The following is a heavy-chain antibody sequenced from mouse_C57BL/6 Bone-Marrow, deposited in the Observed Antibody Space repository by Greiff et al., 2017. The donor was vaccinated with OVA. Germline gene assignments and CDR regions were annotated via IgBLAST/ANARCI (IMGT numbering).Heavy chain of an antibody. J-gene: IGHJ3*01. Sequence: EVKLMESGGGLVQPKGSLKLSCAASGFTFNTYAMHWVRQAPGKGLEWVARLRSKSSNYATYYADSVKDRFTISRDDSQSMLYLQMNNLKTEDTAMYYCVRDYYGSPFAYWGQGTLVTVSA. CDR3: VRDYYGSPFAY. D-gene: IGHD1-1*01. V-gene: IGHV10-3*01. CDR2: LRSKSSNYAT. CDR1: GFTFNTYA.